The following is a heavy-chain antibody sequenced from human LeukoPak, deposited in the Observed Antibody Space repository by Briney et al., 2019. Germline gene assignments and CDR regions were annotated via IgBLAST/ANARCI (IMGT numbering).Heavy chain of an antibody. J-gene: IGHJ4*02. CDR1: GGSISSYY. CDR3: ARCYDFWSGYPFDY. V-gene: IGHV4-59*01. D-gene: IGHD3-3*01. Sequence: PSETLSLTCTVSGGSISSYYWSWNRQPPGKGLEWIGYIYYSGSTNYNPSLKSRVTISVDTSKNQFSLKLSSVTAADTAVYYCARCYDFWSGYPFDYWGQGTLVTVSS. CDR2: IYYSGST.